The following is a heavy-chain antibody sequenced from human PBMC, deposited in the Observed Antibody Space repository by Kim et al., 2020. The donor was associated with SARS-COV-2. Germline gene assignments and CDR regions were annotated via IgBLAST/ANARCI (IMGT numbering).Heavy chain of an antibody. J-gene: IGHJ6*02. Sequence: GGSLRLSCAASGFTFSSYAMHWVRQAPGKGLEWVAVISYDGSNKYYADSVKGRFTISRDNSKNTLYLQMNSLRAEDTAVYYCARVRYCSSTSCYVSGDNYYGMDVWGQGTTVTVSS. V-gene: IGHV3-30*04. CDR3: ARVRYCSSTSCYVSGDNYYGMDV. CDR2: ISYDGSNK. D-gene: IGHD2-2*01. CDR1: GFTFSSYA.